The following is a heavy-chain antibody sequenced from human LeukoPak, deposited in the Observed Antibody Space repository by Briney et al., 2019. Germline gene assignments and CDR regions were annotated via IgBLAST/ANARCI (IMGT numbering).Heavy chain of an antibody. Sequence: GASVKVSCKASGGTFSSYAISWVRQAPVQGLEWMGGIIPIFGTANYAQKYQGSVTITADESTSTAYMELSSLRSEDTAVYYCARASAYGGNPDYYYYYYMDVWGKGTTVTVSS. CDR2: IIPIFGTA. D-gene: IGHD4-23*01. V-gene: IGHV1-69*13. J-gene: IGHJ6*03. CDR3: ARASAYGGNPDYYYYYYMDV. CDR1: GGTFSSYA.